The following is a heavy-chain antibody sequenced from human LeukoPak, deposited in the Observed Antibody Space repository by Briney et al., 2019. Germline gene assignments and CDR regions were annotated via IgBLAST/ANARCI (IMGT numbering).Heavy chain of an antibody. CDR2: VSGTGGST. V-gene: IGHV3-23*01. CDR3: AKVVRYYERSAYEGSEYFQH. CDR1: GLAFSVYA. Sequence: GGSLRLSCAASGLAFSVYAMTWVRQAPGKGLEWVSSVSGTGGSTYYAESVKGRFTISRDNSKNTLYLQMSSLRAGDTAVYYCAKVVRYYERSAYEGSEYFQHWGQGTLVTVSS. D-gene: IGHD3-22*01. J-gene: IGHJ1*01.